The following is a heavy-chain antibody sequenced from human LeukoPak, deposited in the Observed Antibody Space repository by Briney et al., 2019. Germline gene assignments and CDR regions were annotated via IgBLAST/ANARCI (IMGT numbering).Heavy chain of an antibody. Sequence: GGSLRLSCAASGFTFSSYWMHWFRQAPGKGLEWVGFIRSKAYGGTTEYAASVKDRFTISRDDSKSIAYLQMNSLKTEDTAVYYCTRDEELLEAFDIWVQGTMVTVSS. J-gene: IGHJ3*02. CDR2: IRSKAYGGTT. D-gene: IGHD1-26*01. V-gene: IGHV3-49*03. CDR3: TRDEELLEAFDI. CDR1: GFTFSSYW.